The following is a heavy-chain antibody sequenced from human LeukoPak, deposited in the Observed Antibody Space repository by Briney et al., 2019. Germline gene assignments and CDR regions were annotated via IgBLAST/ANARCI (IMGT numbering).Heavy chain of an antibody. V-gene: IGHV4-39*07. CDR1: GGSVSTGDYY. J-gene: IGHJ4*02. Sequence: SETLSLTCTVSGGSVSTGDYYWGWIRQSPVKGLEWIGDVFYTGKTNYNPSLRGRATISIDTSKNQFSLRLTYVTAADSAVYYCARVFDSWGQGTLVTVSS. CDR2: VFYTGKT. CDR3: ARVFDS.